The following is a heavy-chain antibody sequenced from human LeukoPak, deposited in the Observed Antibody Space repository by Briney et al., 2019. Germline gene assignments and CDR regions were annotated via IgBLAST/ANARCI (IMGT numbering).Heavy chain of an antibody. D-gene: IGHD7-27*01. V-gene: IGHV4-61*05. CDR1: GGSISSSSYY. CDR2: IYYSGST. Sequence: SETLSLTCTVSGGSISSSSYYWGWIRQPPGKGLEWIGYIYYSGSTNYNPSLKSRVTISVDTSKNQFSLKLSSVTAADTAVYYCARHPSSILNWGFDPWGQGTLVTVSS. J-gene: IGHJ5*02. CDR3: ARHPSSILNWGFDP.